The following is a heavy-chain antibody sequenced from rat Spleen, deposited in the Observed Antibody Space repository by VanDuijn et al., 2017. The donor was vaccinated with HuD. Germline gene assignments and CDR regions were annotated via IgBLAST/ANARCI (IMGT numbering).Heavy chain of an antibody. Sequence: EVQLVESGGGLVQPGGSLKLSCVASGFTFNNYWMTWIRQAPGKGLEWVASITNASGRTYYPDSVKGRFTISRDNAKSTLYLQMNSLRSEDTATYYCARPDGYTYVMDAWGQGTLVTVSS. V-gene: IGHV5-31*01. CDR2: ITNASGRT. J-gene: IGHJ3*01. CDR3: ARPDGYTYVMDA. D-gene: IGHD1-4*01. CDR1: GFTFNNYW.